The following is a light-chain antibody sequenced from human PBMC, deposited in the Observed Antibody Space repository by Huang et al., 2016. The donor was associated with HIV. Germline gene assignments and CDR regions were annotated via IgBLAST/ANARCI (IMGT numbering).Light chain of an antibody. CDR1: QSVSSN. CDR2: GAS. Sequence: EIVMTQSPATLSVSPGERATLSCRASQSVSSNLAWYQQKPGQAPRLLMYGASSRASGIPTRISGSGSGTEFTLTINSLQSEELEVYYCQQYNAGYTFGQGTKLEI. V-gene: IGKV3-15*01. J-gene: IGKJ2*01. CDR3: QQYNAGYT.